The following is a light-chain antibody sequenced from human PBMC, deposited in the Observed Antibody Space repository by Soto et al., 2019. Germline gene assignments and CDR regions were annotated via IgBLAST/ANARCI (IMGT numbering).Light chain of an antibody. CDR3: QQRSNWPSIT. CDR1: ESVSGSY. CDR2: GAS. Sequence: VLTQSPCTLSWSAGERAALSWRASESVSGSYIAWYQQKPGQAPRLLIHGASSRATGIPDRISGSGSGTDFTPTINSLEPEDFAVYYCQQRSNWPSITFGQGTRLEIK. J-gene: IGKJ5*01. V-gene: IGKV3D-20*02.